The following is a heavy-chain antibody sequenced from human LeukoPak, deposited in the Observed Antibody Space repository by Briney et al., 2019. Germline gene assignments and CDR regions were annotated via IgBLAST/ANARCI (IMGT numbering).Heavy chain of an antibody. J-gene: IGHJ3*02. CDR2: ISSSGSTI. V-gene: IGHV3-48*03. D-gene: IGHD2-15*01. CDR3: ARDRGDVVVVTGWAFDI. CDR1: GFTFSSYE. Sequence: GGSLRLSCAASGFTFSSYEMNWVRQAPGKGLEWVSYISSSGSTIYYADSLKGRFTIFRDNAKNSLYLQMNSLRAEDTAVYYCARDRGDVVVVTGWAFDIWGQGTMVTVSS.